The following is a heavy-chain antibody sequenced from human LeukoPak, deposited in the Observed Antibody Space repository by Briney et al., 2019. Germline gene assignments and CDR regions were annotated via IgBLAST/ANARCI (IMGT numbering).Heavy chain of an antibody. D-gene: IGHD3-10*01. Sequence: AASVKVSCKASGYTFTGYYMHWVRQAPGQGLEWMGWINPNSGGTNYAQKFQGRVTMTRDTSISTAYMELSRLRSDDTAVYYCASACYYGSGSINWFDPWGQGTLVTVSS. CDR1: GYTFTGYY. J-gene: IGHJ5*02. CDR3: ASACYYGSGSINWFDP. V-gene: IGHV1-2*02. CDR2: INPNSGGT.